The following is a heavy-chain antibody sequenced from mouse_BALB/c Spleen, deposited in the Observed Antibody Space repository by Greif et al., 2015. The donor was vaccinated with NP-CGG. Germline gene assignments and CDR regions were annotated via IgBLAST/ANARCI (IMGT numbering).Heavy chain of an antibody. V-gene: IGHV10S3*01. J-gene: IGHJ3*01. D-gene: IGHD1-1*01. CDR1: GFIFNTNA. CDR3: VRGITTVSFAY. Sequence: VQLQQSGGGLVQPKGSLKLSCAASGFIFNTNAMNWVRQAPGKGLEWVARIRSKSNNYATYYADSVKDRFTISRDDSQSMLYLQMNNLKTEDTAMYYCVRGITTVSFAYWGQGTLVTVSA. CDR2: IRSKSNNYAT.